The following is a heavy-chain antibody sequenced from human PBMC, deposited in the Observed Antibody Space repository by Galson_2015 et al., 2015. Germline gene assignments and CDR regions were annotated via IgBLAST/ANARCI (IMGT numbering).Heavy chain of an antibody. CDR2: IIPIFGTA. Sequence: SVKVSCKASGGTFSSYAISWVRQAPGQGLEWMGGIIPIFGTANYAQKFQGRVTITADESTSTAYMELSSLRSEDTAVYYCARDFLITGTTGAFDIWGQGTMVTVSS. CDR3: ARDFLITGTTGAFDI. V-gene: IGHV1-69*13. J-gene: IGHJ3*02. CDR1: GGTFSSYA. D-gene: IGHD1-7*01.